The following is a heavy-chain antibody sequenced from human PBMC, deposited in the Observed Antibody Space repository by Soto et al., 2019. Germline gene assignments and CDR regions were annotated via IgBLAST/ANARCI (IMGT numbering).Heavy chain of an antibody. CDR1: GFTFSSYA. CDR3: ARERSRSWYSYYGMDV. D-gene: IGHD6-13*01. V-gene: IGHV3-30-3*01. CDR2: ISYDGSNK. Sequence: GGSLRLSCAASGFTFSSYAMHWVRQAPGKGLEWVAVISYDGSNKYYADSVKGRFTISRDNSKNTLYLQMNSLRAEDTAVYYCARERSRSWYSYYGMDVWGQGTTVTVSS. J-gene: IGHJ6*02.